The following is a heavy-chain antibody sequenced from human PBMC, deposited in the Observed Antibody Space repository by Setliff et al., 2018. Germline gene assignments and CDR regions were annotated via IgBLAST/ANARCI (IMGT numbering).Heavy chain of an antibody. CDR3: ARDKADYYDRSGYSGASDV. CDR2: IIPMFDTG. J-gene: IGHJ3*01. CDR1: GGTFGSSA. V-gene: IGHV1-69*13. D-gene: IGHD3-22*01. Sequence: SVKVSCKASGGTFGSSALSWVRQAPGQGLEWMGGIIPMFDTGIYAEKFQGRVTLSADESTSTVYMELTRLRPEDTAIYYCARDKADYYDRSGYSGASDVWGQGTMGTVSS.